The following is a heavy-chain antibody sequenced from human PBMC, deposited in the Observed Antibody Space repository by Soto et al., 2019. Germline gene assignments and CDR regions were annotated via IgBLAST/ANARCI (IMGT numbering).Heavy chain of an antibody. J-gene: IGHJ4*02. CDR1: VYSVISLFFH. CDR2: IYNLGST. D-gene: IGHD3-3*01. CDR3: ARDPVGLDTISYFDY. Sequence: PSDTLSLTCTFSVYSVISLFFHLSFLRRPPWNCLDWIGYIYNLGSTYYIPSLESRMHMSLDATRNHYSMRLTSVTAADTAVYFCARDPVGLDTISYFDYWGQRKLVTVSS. V-gene: IGHV4-30-4*02.